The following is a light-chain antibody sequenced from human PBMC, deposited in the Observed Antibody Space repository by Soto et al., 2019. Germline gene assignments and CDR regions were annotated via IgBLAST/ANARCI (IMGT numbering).Light chain of an antibody. V-gene: IGKV3-20*01. Sequence: PGERATLSCRASERISSNFLAWYQQRPGQAPRLLIYGASTRASGIPDRFSGSGSGTEFALTISRLEPEDFAVFYCQQYGNSPFPFGPGTTVEIK. CDR1: ERISSNF. J-gene: IGKJ3*01. CDR2: GAS. CDR3: QQYGNSPFP.